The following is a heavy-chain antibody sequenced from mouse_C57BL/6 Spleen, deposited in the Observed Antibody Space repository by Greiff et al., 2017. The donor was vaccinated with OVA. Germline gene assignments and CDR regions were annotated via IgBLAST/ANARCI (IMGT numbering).Heavy chain of an antibody. J-gene: IGHJ4*01. Sequence: QVQLQQSGAELVKPGASVKLSCKASGYTFTEYTIHWVKQRPGQGLEWIGWFYPGSGSIKYNETFKDKATLTADKSSSTVYMELSRLTSEDSAVYFCARHEEDGVRYCGSSQGAMDYWGQGTTVTVSS. D-gene: IGHD1-1*01. CDR3: ARHEEDGVRYCGSSQGAMDY. V-gene: IGHV1-62-2*01. CDR1: GYTFTEYT. CDR2: FYPGSGSI.